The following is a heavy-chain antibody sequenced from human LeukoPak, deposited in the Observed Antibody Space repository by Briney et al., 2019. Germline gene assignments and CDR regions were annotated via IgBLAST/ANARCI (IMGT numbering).Heavy chain of an antibody. Sequence: GGSLRLSCAVSGITFSSYWMHWVRQDPGRGLLWASRINTQGTYTNYADSVKGRFTISRDNAKNTLYLQMSSLRADDTAVYYCVIDLGDYNDFWGQGTLVSVSS. V-gene: IGHV3-74*01. CDR3: VIDLGDYNDF. D-gene: IGHD2-15*01. CDR2: INTQGTYT. CDR1: GITFSSYW. J-gene: IGHJ4*02.